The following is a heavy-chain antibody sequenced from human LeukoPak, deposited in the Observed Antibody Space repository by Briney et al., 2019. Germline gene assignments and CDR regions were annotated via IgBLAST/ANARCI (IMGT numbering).Heavy chain of an antibody. V-gene: IGHV3-7*01. D-gene: IGHD1-26*01. CDR1: GFTFSSYW. CDR3: ARDRASKWELLGFMDY. CDR2: IKQDGSEK. Sequence: GGSLRLSCAASGFTFSSYWMSWVRQAPGKGLEGVANIKQDGSEKYYVDSVKGRFTISRDNAKNSLYLQMNSLRAEDTAVYYCARDRASKWELLGFMDYWGQGTLVTVSS. J-gene: IGHJ4*02.